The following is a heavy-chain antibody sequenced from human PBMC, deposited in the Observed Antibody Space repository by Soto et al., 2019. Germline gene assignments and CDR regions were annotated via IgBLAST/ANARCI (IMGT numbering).Heavy chain of an antibody. CDR2: INWNGGRT. D-gene: IGHD3-3*01. J-gene: IGHJ6*02. Sequence: EVQLVESGGGVVRPGGSLRLSCAASGFTFDDYGMSWVRQAPGKGLEWVSGINWNGGRTGYADSVKGRFTISRDNAKHSLYLQMNSLRAEDSALYYCARDQITIFGVITRGGMAVWGQGTTVTVSS. CDR1: GFTFDDYG. V-gene: IGHV3-20*04. CDR3: ARDQITIFGVITRGGMAV.